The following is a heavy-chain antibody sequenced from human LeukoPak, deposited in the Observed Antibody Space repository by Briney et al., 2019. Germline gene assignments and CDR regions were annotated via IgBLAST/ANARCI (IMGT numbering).Heavy chain of an antibody. CDR2: ISGSSSYI. CDR3: ARDTGLGI. D-gene: IGHD6-19*01. V-gene: IGHV3-21*01. J-gene: IGHJ3*02. Sequence: GGSMRLASAAYGFTFSSYSMNWVRQAPGKGLEWVSSISGSSSYIYYADSVKGRFTISRDNAKNSLYLQMNSLRAEDTAVYYWARDTGLGIWGQGTMVTVSS. CDR1: GFTFSSYS.